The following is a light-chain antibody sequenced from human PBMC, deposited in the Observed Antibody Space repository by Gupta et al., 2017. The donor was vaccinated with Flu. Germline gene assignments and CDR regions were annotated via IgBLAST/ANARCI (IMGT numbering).Light chain of an antibody. CDR1: QSLVYSDGNTY. CDR3: MQGSRWPWA. J-gene: IGKJ1*01. CDR2: QVS. Sequence: VVMTQSPLSLPFTLGQPASISFRSRQSLVYSDGNTYLHWFQQRPGQSPRLLIYQVSHRESGVPDRFSGSGSGTEFTLKISRVEAEDVGVYYCMQGSRWPWAFGQGTKVEIK. V-gene: IGKV2-30*01.